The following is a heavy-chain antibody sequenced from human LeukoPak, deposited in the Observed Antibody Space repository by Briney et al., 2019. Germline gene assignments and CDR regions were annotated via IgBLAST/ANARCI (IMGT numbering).Heavy chain of an antibody. CDR3: ARLDYGASVDWFDP. Sequence: ASVKVSCKASGYIFTSYGISWVRQAPGRGLEWMGWISAYNGNTNYAQKLQGRVTITTDISTNTAYMELRSLRSDDTAVYYCARLDYGASVDWFDPWGQGTLVTVSS. CDR2: ISAYNGNT. V-gene: IGHV1-18*04. D-gene: IGHD4-17*01. J-gene: IGHJ5*02. CDR1: GYIFTSYG.